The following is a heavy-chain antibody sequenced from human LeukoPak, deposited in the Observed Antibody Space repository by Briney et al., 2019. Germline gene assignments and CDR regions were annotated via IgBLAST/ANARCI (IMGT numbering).Heavy chain of an antibody. D-gene: IGHD3-9*01. CDR1: GGSISSGSYY. V-gene: IGHV4-61*02. CDR2: IYTSGST. Sequence: SETLSLTCTVSGGSISSGSYYWSWIRQPAGKGLEWIGRIYTSGSTNYNPSLKSRLTISVDTSKNQFSLKLSSVTAADTAVYYCARVSYDILAYYYYMDVWGKGTTVTISS. J-gene: IGHJ6*03. CDR3: ARVSYDILAYYYYMDV.